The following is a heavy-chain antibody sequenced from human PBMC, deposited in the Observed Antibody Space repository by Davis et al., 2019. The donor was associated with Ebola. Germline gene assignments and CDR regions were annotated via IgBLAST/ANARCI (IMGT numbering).Heavy chain of an antibody. CDR2: VIPFLDKA. Sequence: SVKVSCKASGDTFSSYIFSWVRQAPGQGLEWMGRVIPFLDKANFAQKFLGRVTITADKSTSSAYMELTSLRAEDTAVYYCARGVYPPVRFLEWLSEYYYGMDVWGQGTTVTVSS. CDR3: ARGVYPPVRFLEWLSEYYYGMDV. V-gene: IGHV1-69*08. D-gene: IGHD3-3*01. CDR1: GDTFSSYI. J-gene: IGHJ6*02.